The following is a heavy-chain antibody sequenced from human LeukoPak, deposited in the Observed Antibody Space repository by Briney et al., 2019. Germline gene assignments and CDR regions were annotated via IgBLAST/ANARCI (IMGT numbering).Heavy chain of an antibody. CDR1: GFTFNTYW. CDR2: IYYSGST. V-gene: IGHV4-59*01. CDR3: AREGSYYDFWSGPQIFDP. Sequence: GSLRLSCSASGFTFNTYWMSWVRQPPGKGLEWSVYIYYSGSTNYNPSLKSRVTISVDTSKNQFSLKLSSVTAADTAVYYCAREGSYYDFWSGPQIFDPWGQGTLVTVSS. D-gene: IGHD3-3*01. J-gene: IGHJ5*02.